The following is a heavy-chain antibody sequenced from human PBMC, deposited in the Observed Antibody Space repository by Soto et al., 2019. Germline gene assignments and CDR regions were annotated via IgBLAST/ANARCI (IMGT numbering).Heavy chain of an antibody. CDR1: GYSFTSYW. CDR3: ARDLMVRGVIPRGGKYYYYMDV. J-gene: IGHJ6*03. Sequence: PGESLKISCKGSGYSFTSYWIGWVRQMPGKGLEWMGIIYPGDSDTRYSPSFQGQVTISADKSISTAYLQWSSLRAEDTAVYYCARDLMVRGVIPRGGKYYYYMDVWGKGTTVTVSS. CDR2: IYPGDSDT. D-gene: IGHD3-10*01. V-gene: IGHV5-51*01.